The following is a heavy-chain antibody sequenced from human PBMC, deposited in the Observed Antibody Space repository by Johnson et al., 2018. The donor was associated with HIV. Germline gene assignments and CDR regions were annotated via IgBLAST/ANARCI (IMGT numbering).Heavy chain of an antibody. Sequence: VQLVESGGGVVRPGGSLRLSCEASGFTFEDYGMSWVRQVPGKGLEWVGRIKGKTDGGTTDYAAPVKGRFTISRSESKNTLYLQMNSLKIEDTAVYYCATVVVITQDAFDIWGQGTMVTVSS. D-gene: IGHD3-22*01. CDR3: ATVVVITQDAFDI. CDR1: GFTFEDYG. J-gene: IGHJ3*02. CDR2: IKGKTDGGTT. V-gene: IGHV3-15*01.